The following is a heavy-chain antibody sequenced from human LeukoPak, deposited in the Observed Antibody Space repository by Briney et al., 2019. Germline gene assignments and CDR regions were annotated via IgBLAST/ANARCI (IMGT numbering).Heavy chain of an antibody. CDR1: GGSISSYY. CDR3: ARVLSNTYYYDSSGYHYYYMDV. CDR2: IYTSGST. V-gene: IGHV4-4*07. Sequence: SETLSLTCTVSGGSISSYYWSWIRQPAGKGLEWIGRIYTSGSTNYNPSPKGRVTISVDKSKNQFSLKLSSVTAADTAVYYCARVLSNTYYYDSSGYHYYYMDVWGKGTTVTVSS. D-gene: IGHD3-22*01. J-gene: IGHJ6*03.